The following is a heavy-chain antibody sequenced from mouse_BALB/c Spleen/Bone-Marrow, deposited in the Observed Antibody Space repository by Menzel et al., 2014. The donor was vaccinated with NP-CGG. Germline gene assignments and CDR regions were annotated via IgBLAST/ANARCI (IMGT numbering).Heavy chain of an antibody. V-gene: IGHV1-7*01. Sequence: VQLQPSGAELAKPGASVKMSCKASGYTFTSYWMHWVKQRPGQGLEWIGYINPSTGYTEYNQKFKDKATLTADKSSXTAYMQLSSLTSEDSAVYYCARRAVRYFDYWGQGTTLTVSS. CDR1: GYTFTSYW. CDR3: ARRAVRYFDY. D-gene: IGHD2-13*01. CDR2: INPSTGYT. J-gene: IGHJ2*01.